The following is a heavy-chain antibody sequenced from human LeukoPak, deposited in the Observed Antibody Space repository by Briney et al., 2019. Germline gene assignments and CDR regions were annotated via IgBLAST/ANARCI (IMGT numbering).Heavy chain of an antibody. CDR2: INPSGGST. D-gene: IGHD2-15*01. Sequence: ASVKVSCKASGYTFTSYYMHWVRQAPGQGLEWMGIINPSGGSTSYAQKFQGRVTMTRDTSTSTVYKELSSLRSEDTAVYYCARDPPYCSGGSCYSGNHCDYWGQGTLVTVSS. CDR1: GYTFTSYY. CDR3: ARDPPYCSGGSCYSGNHCDY. V-gene: IGHV1-46*01. J-gene: IGHJ4*02.